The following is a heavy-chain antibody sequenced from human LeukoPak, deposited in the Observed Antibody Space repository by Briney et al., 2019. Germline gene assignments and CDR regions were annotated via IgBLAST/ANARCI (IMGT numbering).Heavy chain of an antibody. CDR3: AREIFGVPTNWFDP. CDR1: GYTFTGYY. D-gene: IGHD3-3*01. CDR2: INPNSGGT. V-gene: IGHV1-2*02. Sequence: EASVKVSCKASGYTFTGYYMHWVRPAPGQGLEWMGWINPNSGGTNYAQKFQGRVTMTRDTSISTAYMELSRLRSDDTAVYYCAREIFGVPTNWFDPWGQGTLVTVSS. J-gene: IGHJ5*02.